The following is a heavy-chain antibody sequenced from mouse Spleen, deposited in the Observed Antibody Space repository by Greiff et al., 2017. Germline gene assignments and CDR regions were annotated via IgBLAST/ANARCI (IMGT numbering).Heavy chain of an antibody. V-gene: IGHV1-52*01. J-gene: IGHJ1*03. CDR2: IDPSDSET. CDR3: ARSLLLRRTYFDV. D-gene: IGHD1-1*01. Sequence: VQLQQPGAELVRPGSSVKLSCKASGYTFTSYWMHWVKQRPIQGLEWIGNIDPSDSETHYNQKFKDKATLTVDKSSSKAYMQLSSLTSEDSAVYYCARSLLLRRTYFDVWGTGTTVTVSS. CDR1: GYTFTSYW.